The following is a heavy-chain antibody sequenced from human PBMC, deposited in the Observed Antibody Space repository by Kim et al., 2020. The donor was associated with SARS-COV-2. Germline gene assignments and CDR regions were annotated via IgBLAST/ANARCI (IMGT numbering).Heavy chain of an antibody. Sequence: GGSLRLSCAASGFTFSSYGMHWVRQAPGKGLEWVAVISYDGSNKYYADSVKGRFTISRDNSKNTLYLQMNSLRAEDTAVYYCAHTPGPYDSSGYYYFGDAFDIWGQGTMVTVSS. J-gene: IGHJ3*02. CDR3: AHTPGPYDSSGYYYFGDAFDI. V-gene: IGHV3-30*03. D-gene: IGHD3-22*01. CDR2: ISYDGSNK. CDR1: GFTFSSYG.